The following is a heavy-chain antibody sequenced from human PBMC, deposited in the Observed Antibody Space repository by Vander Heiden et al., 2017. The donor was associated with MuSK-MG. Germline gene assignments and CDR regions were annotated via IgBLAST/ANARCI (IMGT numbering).Heavy chain of an antibody. V-gene: IGHV3-23*01. CDR1: GFTFSSYA. CDR3: AKRSGWYSRVFDY. D-gene: IGHD6-19*01. J-gene: IGHJ4*02. Sequence: EVQLLESGGGLVQPGGSLRLSCAASGFTFSSYAMSWVRQAPGKGLEGVSASSGSGGSTYYADSVKGRFTISRDNSKNTLYLQMNSLRAEDTAVYYCAKRSGWYSRVFDYWGQGTLFTVSS. CDR2: SSGSGGST.